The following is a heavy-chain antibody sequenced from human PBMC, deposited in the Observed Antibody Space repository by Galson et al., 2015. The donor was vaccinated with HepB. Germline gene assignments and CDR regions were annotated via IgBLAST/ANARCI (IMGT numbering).Heavy chain of an antibody. Sequence: RRRAGTAAGVTVGIYDGHWVRHPTGKGREWVSAIGTAGDTYYPRSVKGRFTISRDNAKNSLYLQMNSLRAGDTAVYYCARAIQVGATSQGFDSWGQGTLVTVSS. J-gene: IGHJ4*02. CDR3: ARAIQVGATSQGFDS. CDR2: IGTAGDT. V-gene: IGHV3-13*01. CDR1: GVTVGIYD. D-gene: IGHD1-26*01.